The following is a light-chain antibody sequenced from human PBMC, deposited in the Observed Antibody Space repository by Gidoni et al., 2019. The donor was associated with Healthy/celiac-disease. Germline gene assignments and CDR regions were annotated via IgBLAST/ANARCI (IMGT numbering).Light chain of an antibody. Sequence: QSALTQPASASGSPGQSITISCTGTSSDVGGYNCVSWYQQHPGQAPKLMIYEVSNRPSGVSNRFSGSKSCNTASLTISGLQAEDEADYYCSSYTSSSTRVFGGGTKLTVL. CDR2: EVS. J-gene: IGLJ2*01. V-gene: IGLV2-14*01. CDR3: SSYTSSSTRV. CDR1: SSDVGGYNC.